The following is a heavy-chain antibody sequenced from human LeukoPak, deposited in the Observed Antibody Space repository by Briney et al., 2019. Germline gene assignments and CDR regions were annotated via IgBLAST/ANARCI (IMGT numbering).Heavy chain of an antibody. CDR3: AKDRGITLTGTFDF. CDR2: VSGSADTT. CDR1: GFTFRTYA. Sequence: GGSLRLSCVASGFTFRTYAISWVHQAPGKGLEWLSGVSGSADTTYYAESVKGRFIIFRDNSKNTLSLQMNSLRAEDTAVYFCAKDRGITLTGTFDFWGQGTLVTVSS. V-gene: IGHV3-23*01. J-gene: IGHJ4*02. D-gene: IGHD6-19*01.